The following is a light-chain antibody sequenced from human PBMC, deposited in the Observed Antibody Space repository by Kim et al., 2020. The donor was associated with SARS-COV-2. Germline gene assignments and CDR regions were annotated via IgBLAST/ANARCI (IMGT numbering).Light chain of an antibody. CDR3: QAWDISTLV. V-gene: IGLV3-1*01. J-gene: IGLJ2*01. CDR1: KLGDKY. CDR2: QNK. Sequence: VSPGQTARSTCSGDKLGDKYASWYQQKPGQSPVLVMYQNKKRPSGIPERFSGSNSGNTATLIISGTQAMDEADYYCQAWDISTLVFGGGTQLTVL.